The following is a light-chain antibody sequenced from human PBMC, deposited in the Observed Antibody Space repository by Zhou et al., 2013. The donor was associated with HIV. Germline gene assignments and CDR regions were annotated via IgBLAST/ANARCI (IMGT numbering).Light chain of an antibody. J-gene: IGKJ3*01. Sequence: DIVMTQSPLSLPVTPGEPASISCRSSQSLLHSDGFNYLNWYLQKPGQSPQLLIYWGSNRASGVPDRFSGSGSGTDFTLKISRVEAEDVGVYYCMQGTHWPPVFTFGPGTKVHIK. CDR1: QSLLHSDGFNY. V-gene: IGKV2-28*01. CDR3: MQGTHWPPVFT. CDR2: WGS.